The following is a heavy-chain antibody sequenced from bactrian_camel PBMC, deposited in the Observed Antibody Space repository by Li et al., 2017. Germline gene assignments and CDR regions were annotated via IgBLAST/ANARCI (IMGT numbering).Heavy chain of an antibody. D-gene: IGHD5*01. CDR1: GYTYTTYT. J-gene: IGHJ4*01. CDR2: IGTGGTKT. V-gene: IGHV3-3*01. Sequence: HVQLVESGGGSVQAGGSLNLPCATSGYTYTTYTMAWFRQAPGKERRGIASIGTGGTKTYLESVKGRFTISRDDANNTMYLQMNSLKPEDTAMYHCAADAVITCVPVALEIIRRTTYYGQGTQVTVS.